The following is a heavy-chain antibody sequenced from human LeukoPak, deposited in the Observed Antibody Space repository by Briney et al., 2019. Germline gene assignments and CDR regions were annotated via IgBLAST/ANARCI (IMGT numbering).Heavy chain of an antibody. CDR3: ARAYCGGDCYIGGAFDI. Sequence: PGRSLRLSCAASGFTFSSYGMHWVRQAPGKGLEWVAVISYDGSNKYYADSVKGRFTISRDNSKNTLYLQMNSLRAEDTAVYYCARAYCGGDCYIGGAFDIWGQGTMVTVSS. J-gene: IGHJ3*02. CDR2: ISYDGSNK. D-gene: IGHD2-21*02. CDR1: GFTFSSYG. V-gene: IGHV3-30*03.